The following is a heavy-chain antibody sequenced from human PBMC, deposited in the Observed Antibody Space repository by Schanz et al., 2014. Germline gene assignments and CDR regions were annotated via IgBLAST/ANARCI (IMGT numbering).Heavy chain of an antibody. CDR1: GGTFSTYP. V-gene: IGHV1-69*02. CDR3: ARGGGPEDVFDI. CDR2: IIPIHGIV. J-gene: IGHJ3*02. Sequence: QVQLVQSGAEVKQPGSSMKVSCKASGGTFSTYPINWLRQAPGQGLEWMGRIIPIHGIVNYAQRFQDRIRITADKSTSTAYMELSSLRSDDTAVYYCARGGGPEDVFDIWGQGTILTVSS.